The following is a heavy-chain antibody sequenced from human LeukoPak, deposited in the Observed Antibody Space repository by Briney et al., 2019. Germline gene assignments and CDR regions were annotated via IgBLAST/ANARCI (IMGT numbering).Heavy chain of an antibody. CDR2: TYYRSKWYN. J-gene: IGHJ6*03. CDR1: GDSVSSNSAA. D-gene: IGHD2-2*01. Sequence: SQTLSLTCAISGDSVSSNSAAWNWIRQSPSRGLEWLGRTYYRSKWYNDYAVAVKSRITINPNTSKNQFSLQLNSVPPEDTAVYFCARTRDCSSTSCPPRRYYYYYYTDVWGKGTTVTVSS. V-gene: IGHV6-1*01. CDR3: ARTRDCSSTSCPPRRYYYYYYTDV.